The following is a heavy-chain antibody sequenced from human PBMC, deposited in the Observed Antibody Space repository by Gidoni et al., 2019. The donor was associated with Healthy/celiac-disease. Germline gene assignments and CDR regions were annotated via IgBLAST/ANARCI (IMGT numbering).Heavy chain of an antibody. J-gene: IGHJ4*02. D-gene: IGHD1-1*01. CDR2: INPNSSGT. V-gene: IGHV1-2*06. Sequence: QVQLVPSGAELKKPGASVKVSSKASGYTFTGYDMHWVRQAPGQGLEWMGRINPNSSGTNYAQKFQGRVPMTRDTSVSTAYMELSRRRSDHTAVYYCARAPRSINWNDEDYWGQGTLVTVSS. CDR3: ARAPRSINWNDEDY. CDR1: GYTFTGYD.